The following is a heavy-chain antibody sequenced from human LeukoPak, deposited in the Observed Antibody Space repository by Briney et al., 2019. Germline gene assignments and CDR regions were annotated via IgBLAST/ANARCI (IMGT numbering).Heavy chain of an antibody. CDR2: IYHSGST. CDR3: ARHRVVTYYYYYMDV. CDR1: GVSISSSSYY. V-gene: IGHV4-39*01. J-gene: IGHJ6*03. D-gene: IGHD3-22*01. Sequence: SETLSLTCTVSGVSISSSSYYWGWIRQPPGKGLEWIGSIYHSGSTYYNPSLKSRVTISVDTSKNQFSLKLSSVTAADTAVYYCARHRVVTYYYYYMDVWGKGTTVTVSS.